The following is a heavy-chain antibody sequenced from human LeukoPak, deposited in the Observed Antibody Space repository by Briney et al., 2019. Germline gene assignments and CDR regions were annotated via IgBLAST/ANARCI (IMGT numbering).Heavy chain of an antibody. D-gene: IGHD2-2*01. CDR2: IYYSGST. V-gene: IGHV4-31*03. J-gene: IGHJ4*02. CDR3: ARRSPMGCSSTSCYGIDY. Sequence: SQTLSLTCTVSGGSISNGGYYWSWIRQHPGKGLEWIGYIYYSGSTYYNPSLKSRVTISVDTSKNQFSLKLSSVTAADTAVYYCARRSPMGCSSTSCYGIDYWGQGTLVTVSS. CDR1: GGSISNGGYY.